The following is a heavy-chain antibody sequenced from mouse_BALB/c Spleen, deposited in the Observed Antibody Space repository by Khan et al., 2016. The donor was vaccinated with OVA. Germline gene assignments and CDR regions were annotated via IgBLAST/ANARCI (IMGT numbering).Heavy chain of an antibody. J-gene: IGHJ2*01. V-gene: IGHV3-2*02. Sequence: EVKLLESGPGLVKPSQSLSLTCTVTGYSITRDYAWNWIRQFPGNKLEWMGFISYSGNTNYNPSLKSRISITRDTTKNQFFLQLNSVTIEDTATYYCARVYGGDFDYWGQGTTLTVSS. CDR2: ISYSGNT. CDR1: GYSITRDYA. CDR3: ARVYGGDFDY. D-gene: IGHD1-1*01.